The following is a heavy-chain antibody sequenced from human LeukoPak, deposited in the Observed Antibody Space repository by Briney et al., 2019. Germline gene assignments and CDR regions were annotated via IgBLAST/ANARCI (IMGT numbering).Heavy chain of an antibody. Sequence: KTSETLSPTCAVYGGSFSGYYWSWIRQPPGKGLEWIGEINHSGSTNYNPSLKSRVTISVDTSKNQFSLKLSSVTAADTAVYYCARGFEGDAFDIWGQGTMVTVSS. J-gene: IGHJ3*02. D-gene: IGHD3-9*01. CDR3: ARGFEGDAFDI. CDR1: GGSFSGYY. V-gene: IGHV4-34*01. CDR2: INHSGST.